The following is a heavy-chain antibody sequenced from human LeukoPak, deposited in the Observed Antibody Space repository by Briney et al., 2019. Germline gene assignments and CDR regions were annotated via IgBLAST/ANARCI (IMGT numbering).Heavy chain of an antibody. D-gene: IGHD6-19*01. CDR2: IYSGGST. CDR3: ARAGSGWWALDY. J-gene: IGHJ4*02. Sequence: GGSLRLSCAASGFSVSDNYVNWVRQAPGKGLEWVSLIYSGGSTYYADSVKGRFTISRDNSKNTVYLQINSLRADDTVVYYCARAGSGWWALDYWGQGTLVTVSS. V-gene: IGHV3-66*02. CDR1: GFSVSDNY.